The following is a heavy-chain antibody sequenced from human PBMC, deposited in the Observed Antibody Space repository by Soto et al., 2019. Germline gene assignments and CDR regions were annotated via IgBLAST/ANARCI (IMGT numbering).Heavy chain of an antibody. V-gene: IGHV3-23*01. Sequence: EVQLLESGGGLVQPGGSLRLSCAASGFTFSSYAMSWVRQAPGKGLEWVSAISGSGGSTYYADSVKGRFTISRHNSKNTLYLQMNSLRAEDTAVYYCAKDLSIAVAGTKFGHWGQGTLVTVSS. D-gene: IGHD6-19*01. CDR3: AKDLSIAVAGTKFGH. CDR2: ISGSGGST. CDR1: GFTFSSYA. J-gene: IGHJ5*02.